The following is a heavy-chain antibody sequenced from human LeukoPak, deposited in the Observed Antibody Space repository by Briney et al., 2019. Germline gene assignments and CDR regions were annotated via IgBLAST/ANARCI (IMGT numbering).Heavy chain of an antibody. J-gene: IGHJ4*02. CDR3: ARHELPGMSVSAGFAY. D-gene: IGHD6-19*01. V-gene: IGHV4-39*01. Sequence: SETLSLTCTVSGGSISSSNYYWGWIRQPPGKGLEWIGSFYYSGNTFYSPSLKSRVTISVDTSKNQFSLKLSSVTAADTAFYYCARHELPGMSVSAGFAYWGQGTLVIVSS. CDR1: GGSISSSNYY. CDR2: FYYSGNT.